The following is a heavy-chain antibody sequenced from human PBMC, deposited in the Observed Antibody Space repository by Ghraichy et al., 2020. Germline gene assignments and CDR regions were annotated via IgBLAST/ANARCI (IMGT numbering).Heavy chain of an antibody. CDR3: ARDGAAADSGWFDP. CDR1: GYTFTSYD. D-gene: IGHD6-13*01. J-gene: IGHJ5*02. Sequence: SVKVSCKASGYTFTSYDINWVRQATGQGLEWMGWMNPNSGNTGYAQKFQGRVSLTRNNSINTAYMELSSLTSEDTAIYYCARDGAAADSGWFDPWGQGTLVTVSS. V-gene: IGHV1-8*01. CDR2: MNPNSGNT.